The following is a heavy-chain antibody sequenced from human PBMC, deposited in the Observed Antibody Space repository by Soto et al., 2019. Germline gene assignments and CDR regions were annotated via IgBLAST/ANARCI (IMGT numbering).Heavy chain of an antibody. J-gene: IGHJ4*02. Sequence: QVQLVQSGAEVQKPGSSVKVSCKASGGTFGSYAFSWVRQAPGQGLEWMGGIIPVSGAAHYAQKFQGRVTITADESTSTADMERSSLSSQDTAVYYCATALGCRSTSCTLDYWGQGTRVIVSS. CDR3: ATALGCRSTSCTLDY. CDR2: IIPVSGAA. V-gene: IGHV1-69*01. CDR1: GGTFGSYA. D-gene: IGHD2-2*01.